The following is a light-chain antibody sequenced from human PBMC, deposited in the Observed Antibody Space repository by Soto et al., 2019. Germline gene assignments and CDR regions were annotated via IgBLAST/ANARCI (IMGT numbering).Light chain of an antibody. CDR1: QSISTW. CDR2: DAF. CDR3: QQYNSFWT. V-gene: IGKV1-5*01. Sequence: DIQMTQSPSTLSASVGDRVTITCRASQSISTWLAWYQQKPGKAPKLLIYDAFYLERGVASRFSGSGSGTEFTLTISSLQFDDLSTYYCQQYNSFWTFGQGTEVDIK. J-gene: IGKJ1*01.